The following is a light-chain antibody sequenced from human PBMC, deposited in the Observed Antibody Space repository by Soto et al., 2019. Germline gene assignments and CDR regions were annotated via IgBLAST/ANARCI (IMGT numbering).Light chain of an antibody. CDR2: AAS. Sequence: DIQMTQSPSTLSGSVGDRVTITCRASQTISSWLAWYQQKPGKAPKLLIYAASNLQDGVPSRFSGSGSGTEFTLTISSLQPEDFVLYYCQQTYTTPASTFGQGTSVDVK. CDR1: QTISSW. V-gene: IGKV1-39*01. J-gene: IGKJ1*01. CDR3: QQTYTTPAST.